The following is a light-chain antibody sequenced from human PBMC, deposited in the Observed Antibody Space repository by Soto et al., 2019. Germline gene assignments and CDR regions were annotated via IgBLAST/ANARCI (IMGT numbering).Light chain of an antibody. J-gene: IGLJ1*01. Sequence: HSVLTRPASGKVSAGQSITISCTGTSSDVGSYNLVSWYQQHPGKAPKLMIYEGSKRPSGVSNRFSGSRSGNTASLTISGLQAEDEADYYCCSYAGSSISYVFGTGTKVTVL. V-gene: IGLV2-23*01. CDR2: EGS. CDR1: SSDVGSYNL. CDR3: CSYAGSSISYV.